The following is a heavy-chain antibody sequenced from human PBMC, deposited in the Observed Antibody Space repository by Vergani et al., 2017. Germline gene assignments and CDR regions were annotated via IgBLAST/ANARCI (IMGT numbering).Heavy chain of an antibody. CDR2: INHSGST. CDR1: GGSFSGYY. CDR3: ARGRRYQLIPRYYYYYYMDV. D-gene: IGHD2-2*01. Sequence: QVQLQQWGAGLLKPSETLSLTCAVYGGSFSGYYWSWIRQPPGKGLESIGEINHSGSTNYNPYLKSRVTISVDTSKNQFSLKLSSVTAADTAVYYCARGRRYQLIPRYYYYYYMDVWGKGTTVTVSS. J-gene: IGHJ6*03. V-gene: IGHV4-34*01.